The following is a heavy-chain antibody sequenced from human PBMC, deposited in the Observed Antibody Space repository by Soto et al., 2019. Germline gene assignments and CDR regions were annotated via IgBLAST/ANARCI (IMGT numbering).Heavy chain of an antibody. Sequence: QVQLVESGGGVVQPGRSLRLSCAASGFIFSSFAMHWVRQATGKGLEWVAVIWYDGGNKYYADSVRGRFTISRDNSKNTLYLQMNSLRAEDTAVYYCARDQSASYPYNWFDPWGQGTRVTVSS. V-gene: IGHV3-33*01. CDR2: IWYDGGNK. J-gene: IGHJ5*02. CDR3: ARDQSASYPYNWFDP. D-gene: IGHD1-26*01. CDR1: GFIFSSFA.